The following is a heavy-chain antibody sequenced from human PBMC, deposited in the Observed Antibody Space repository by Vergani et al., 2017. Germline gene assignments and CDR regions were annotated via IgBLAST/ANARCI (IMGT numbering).Heavy chain of an antibody. CDR1: GGSISSYY. D-gene: IGHD4-23*01. CDR3: ARVLRRSYYYYMDV. V-gene: IGHV4-59*01. CDR2: IYYSGST. Sequence: QVQLQESGPGLVKPSETLSLTCTVPGGSISSYYWSWIRQPPGKGLEWIGYIYYSGSTNYNPSLKSRVTISVDTSKNQFSLKLSSVTAADTAVYYCARVLRRSYYYYMDVWGKGTTVTVSS. J-gene: IGHJ6*03.